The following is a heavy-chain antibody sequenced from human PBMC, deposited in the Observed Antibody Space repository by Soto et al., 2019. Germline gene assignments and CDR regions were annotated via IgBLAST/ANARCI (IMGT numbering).Heavy chain of an antibody. J-gene: IGHJ4*02. Sequence: AASVKVSCKASGYTFTSYGISWVRQAPGQGLEWMGWISAYNGNTNYAQKLQGRVTMTTDTSTSTAYMELRSLRSDDTAVYYCARDLVGSGSYPTYYFDYWGQGTLVTVSS. D-gene: IGHD3-10*01. CDR2: ISAYNGNT. CDR1: GYTFTSYG. V-gene: IGHV1-18*04. CDR3: ARDLVGSGSYPTYYFDY.